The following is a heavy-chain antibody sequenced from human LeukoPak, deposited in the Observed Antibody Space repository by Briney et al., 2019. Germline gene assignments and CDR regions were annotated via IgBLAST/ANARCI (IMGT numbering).Heavy chain of an antibody. V-gene: IGHV3-48*03. Sequence: GGSLRLSCAASGFTFSSYEMNWVRQAPGKGLEWVSYISSSGSTIYYADSVKGRFTISRDNSKNTLYLQMNSLRAEDTAVYYCAKDGTITPFDAFDFWGQGTMVTVSS. CDR2: ISSSGSTI. CDR3: AKDGTITPFDAFDF. D-gene: IGHD4/OR15-4a*01. J-gene: IGHJ3*01. CDR1: GFTFSSYE.